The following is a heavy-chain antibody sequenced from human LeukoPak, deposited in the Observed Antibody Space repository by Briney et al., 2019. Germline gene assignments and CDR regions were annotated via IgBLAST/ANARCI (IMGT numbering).Heavy chain of an antibody. J-gene: IGHJ4*02. CDR1: GYTFTVHY. D-gene: IGHD6-19*01. CDR2: ISAYNGNT. V-gene: IGHV1-18*04. Sequence: GASVKVSCKASGYTFTVHYLHWVRQAPGQGLEWMGWISAYNGNTNYAQKLQGRVTMTTDTSTSTAYMELRSLRSDDTAVYYCARVSGGGWEDIWGQGTLVTVSS. CDR3: ARVSGGGWEDI.